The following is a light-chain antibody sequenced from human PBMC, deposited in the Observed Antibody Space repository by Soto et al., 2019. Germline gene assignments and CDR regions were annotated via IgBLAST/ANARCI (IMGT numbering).Light chain of an antibody. CDR3: QTWGNGYVV. CDR2: LNSDGSH. CDR1: SGHSTYT. J-gene: IGLJ2*01. Sequence: QLVLTQSPSASASLGGSVKLTCTLSSGHSTYTIAWHQQQPEKGPRYLMNLNSDGSHTKGDGIPDRFSGSSSGAERYLTISSLQSEDEADYYCQTWGNGYVVFGGGTKVTVL. V-gene: IGLV4-69*01.